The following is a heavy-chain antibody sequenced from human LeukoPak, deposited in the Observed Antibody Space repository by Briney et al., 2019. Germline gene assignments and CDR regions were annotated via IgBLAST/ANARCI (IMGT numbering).Heavy chain of an antibody. V-gene: IGHV3-30*18. CDR2: ISYDGSNK. J-gene: IGHJ3*01. D-gene: IGHD3-10*01. Sequence: GGSLRLSCAASGFTFSSYGMHWVRQAPGKGLEWVTVISYDGSNKYYADSVKGLFTISRDNSKNTMSLQMNSLRDEDTAVYYCAKGITSNDAFDVWGQGTMVTVS. CDR1: GFTFSSYG. CDR3: AKGITSNDAFDV.